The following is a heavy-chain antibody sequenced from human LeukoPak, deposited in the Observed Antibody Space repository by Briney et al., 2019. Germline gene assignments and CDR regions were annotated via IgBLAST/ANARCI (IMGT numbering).Heavy chain of an antibody. V-gene: IGHV3-23*01. D-gene: IGHD3-16*01. CDR1: GFTFSSYA. J-gene: IGHJ4*02. CDR2: ISGSGGST. Sequence: PGGSLRLSCAASGFTFSSYAMSWVRQAPGKGREWVSAISGSGGSTYYADSVKGRFTISRDNSKNTLYLQMNSLRAEDTAVYYCATEMYYDYVWGSYPFFDYWGQGTLVTVSS. CDR3: ATEMYYDYVWGSYPFFDY.